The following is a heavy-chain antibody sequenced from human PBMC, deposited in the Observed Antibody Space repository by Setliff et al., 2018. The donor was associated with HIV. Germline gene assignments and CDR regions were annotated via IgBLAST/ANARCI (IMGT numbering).Heavy chain of an antibody. CDR2: IYYTGST. Sequence: TSETLSLTCTVSGASISSSSHHWAWISQPPGKGLEYIGNIYYTGSTHHNPALESRVATSVDTSKNQFSLKLSSVTAADTAVYYCATYLSDNYLDGAFDIWGRGTMVTVSS. J-gene: IGHJ3*02. D-gene: IGHD3-3*01. CDR3: ATYLSDNYLDGAFDI. V-gene: IGHV4-39*01. CDR1: GASISSSSHH.